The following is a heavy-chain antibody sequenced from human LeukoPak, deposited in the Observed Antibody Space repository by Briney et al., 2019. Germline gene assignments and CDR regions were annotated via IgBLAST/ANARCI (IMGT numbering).Heavy chain of an antibody. J-gene: IGHJ4*02. V-gene: IGHV3-48*03. Sequence: GGSLRLSCAASGFTFSSYEMNWVRQAPGKGLEWVSYISSSGSTIYYADSVKGRFTISRDNAKNSLCLQMNSLRAEDTAVYYCARGYYYDSSGYYYSSSDFDYWGQGTLVTVSS. CDR1: GFTFSSYE. D-gene: IGHD3-22*01. CDR3: ARGYYYDSSGYYYSSSDFDY. CDR2: ISSSGSTI.